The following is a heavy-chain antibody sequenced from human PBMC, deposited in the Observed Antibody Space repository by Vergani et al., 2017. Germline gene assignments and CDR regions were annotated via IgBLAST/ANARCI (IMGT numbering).Heavy chain of an antibody. D-gene: IGHD2-8*01. V-gene: IGHV4-34*01. CDR2: INHSGST. J-gene: IGHJ6*03. Sequence: QVQLQQWGAGLLKPSETLSLTCAVYGGSFSGYYWSWIRQPPGKGLEWIGEINHSGSTNYNPTLKSRVTISVDTSKYQVALKLGAVTAADPAVYYCYYTNYYYYMDVWGKGTTVTVSS. CDR1: GGSFSGYY. CDR3: YYTNYYYYMDV.